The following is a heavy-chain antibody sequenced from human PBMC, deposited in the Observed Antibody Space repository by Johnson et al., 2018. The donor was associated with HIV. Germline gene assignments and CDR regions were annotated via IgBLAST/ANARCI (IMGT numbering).Heavy chain of an antibody. V-gene: IGHV3-7*01. J-gene: IGHJ3*02. Sequence: VHLVESGGGVVRPGRSLRLSCAASGFTFSSYWMSWVRQAPGKGLEWVANIKQDGSEKYYVDSLTGRFTISRDNAKKSLYLQMNSLRAEDTAVYYCARERGYSSVLWKLSEDAFDIWGQGTMVTVSS. CDR1: GFTFSSYW. CDR3: ARERGYSSVLWKLSEDAFDI. CDR2: IKQDGSEK. D-gene: IGHD6-19*01.